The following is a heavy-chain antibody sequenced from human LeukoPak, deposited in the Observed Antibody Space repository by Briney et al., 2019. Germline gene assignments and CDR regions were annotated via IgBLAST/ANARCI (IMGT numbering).Heavy chain of an antibody. J-gene: IGHJ4*02. D-gene: IGHD1-26*01. CDR1: GGSISNYY. V-gene: IGHV4-39*01. CDR2: IYYSGST. Sequence: SETLSLTCTVSGGSISNYYWGWIRQPPGKGLEWIGSIYYSGSTYYNPSLKSRVTISVDTSKNQFSLKLSSVTAADTAVYYCARYSGSSSHRFDYWGQGTLVTVSS. CDR3: ARYSGSSSHRFDY.